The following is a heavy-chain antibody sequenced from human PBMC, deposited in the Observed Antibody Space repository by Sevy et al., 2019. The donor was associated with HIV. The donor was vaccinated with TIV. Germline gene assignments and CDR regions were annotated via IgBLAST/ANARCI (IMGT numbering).Heavy chain of an antibody. CDR1: GFSLSNNW. CDR2: INGDGSSI. CDR3: AGSNWYAAFDI. J-gene: IGHJ3*02. D-gene: IGHD6-13*01. V-gene: IGHV3-74*01. Sequence: GGSLRLSCTTSGFSLSNNWMHWVRQAPGKGLVWVSRINGDGSSISYADPVNGRFTISRDNAKNTLYLQMNSLRVEDTAVYYCAGSNWYAAFDIWGPGTMVTVSS.